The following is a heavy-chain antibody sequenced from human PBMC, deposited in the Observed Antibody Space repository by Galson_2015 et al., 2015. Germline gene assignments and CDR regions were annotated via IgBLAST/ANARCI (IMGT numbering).Heavy chain of an antibody. CDR1: GLTFSGYS. D-gene: IGHD3-10*01. V-gene: IGHV3-48*02. J-gene: IGHJ4*02. CDR2: ISSGGTNI. CDR3: ARDQGALYYFDY. Sequence: SLRLSCAASGLTFSGYSMNWVRQAPGKGLEWVSYISSGGTNIYYADSVKGRFTISRDNAKNSLYLQMNSLRDEDMAVYYCARDQGALYYFDYWGQGTLVTVSS.